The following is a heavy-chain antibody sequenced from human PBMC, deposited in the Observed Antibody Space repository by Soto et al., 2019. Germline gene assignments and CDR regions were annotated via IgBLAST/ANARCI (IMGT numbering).Heavy chain of an antibody. CDR3: ARGNLGGFDL. V-gene: IGHV3-74*01. CDR1: GFTFNYYW. CDR2: IQNDGSRT. Sequence: EVQLLESEGGLVQRGGSLRLSCAASGFTFNYYWMHWVRQAPGQGLVWVAHIQNDGSRTTYADSVKGRFTISRDNVKNTMYLQMNSLRAEDTAVYYCARGNLGGFDLWGQGTTVTVSS. D-gene: IGHD4-4*01. J-gene: IGHJ3*01.